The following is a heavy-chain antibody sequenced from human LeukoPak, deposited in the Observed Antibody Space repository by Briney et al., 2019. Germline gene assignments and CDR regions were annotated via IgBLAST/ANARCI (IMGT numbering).Heavy chain of an antibody. V-gene: IGHV3-15*01. CDR1: GFTFTNAW. CDR2: IKSKTDGGTT. J-gene: IGHJ4*02. CDR3: VSGGLVYEY. D-gene: IGHD6-19*01. Sequence: GGSLRLSCEASGFTFTNAWMSWVRQAPGKGLEWVGRIKSKTDGGTTEYAAPVKGRFTISRDDSQNTLYLHMNSLKPEDTAVHYGVSGGLVYEYWGQGTLVTVPS.